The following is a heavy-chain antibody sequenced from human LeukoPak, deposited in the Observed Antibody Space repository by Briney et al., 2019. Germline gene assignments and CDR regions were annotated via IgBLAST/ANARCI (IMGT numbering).Heavy chain of an antibody. D-gene: IGHD3-10*01. V-gene: IGHV3-64*04. CDR1: GFTFNNYA. CDR2: INNNGGST. Sequence: GGSLRLSCSASGFTFNNYAMHRVRQAPGKGLEYVSGINNNGGSTQYADSVKGRFTISRDNAKNSVYLQMNSLRAEDTAVYYCARRDMVLRGAFAVWGQGTMVTVSS. CDR3: ARRDMVLRGAFAV. J-gene: IGHJ3*01.